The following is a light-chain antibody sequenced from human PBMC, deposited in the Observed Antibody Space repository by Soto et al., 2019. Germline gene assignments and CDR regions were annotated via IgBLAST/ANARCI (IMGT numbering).Light chain of an antibody. V-gene: IGLV2-18*02. CDR1: SSDVGSYNR. J-gene: IGLJ1*01. CDR3: SSYTSSITYV. CDR2: DVS. Sequence: QSALTQPPSVSGSPGQSVTISCTGTSSDVGSYNRVSWYQQPPGTAPKLMIYDVSNRPSGVPDRFSGSKSGNTASLTISGLQAVDEADYYCSSYTSSITYVFGTGTKVTVL.